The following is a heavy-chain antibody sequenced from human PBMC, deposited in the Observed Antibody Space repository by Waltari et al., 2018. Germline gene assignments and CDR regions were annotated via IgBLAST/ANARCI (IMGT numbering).Heavy chain of an antibody. CDR2: INPNRGGT. V-gene: IGHV1-2*02. CDR3: ARPRGSSSWYHFDY. Sequence: QVQLVQSGAEVKKPGASVKVSCKASGYTFTGYYTHWVRQAPGQGLEWMGWINPNRGGTNYAQKFQGRVTMTRDTSISTAYMELSRLRSDDTAVYYCARPRGSSSWYHFDYWGQGTLVTVSS. J-gene: IGHJ4*02. CDR1: GYTFTGYY. D-gene: IGHD6-13*01.